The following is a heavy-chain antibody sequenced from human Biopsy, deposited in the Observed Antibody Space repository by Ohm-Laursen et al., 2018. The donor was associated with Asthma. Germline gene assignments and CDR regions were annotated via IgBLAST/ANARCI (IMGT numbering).Heavy chain of an antibody. Sequence: SETLSLTCTFSGGSINSDYWSWTRQPPGKGLEWIGLSSYSGFRKYNPSLKSRVPISVDTSKNQLSLNLTSVIAADTAVYYCARDQGDSKFDYWGQGILVTVSS. V-gene: IGHV4-59*01. CDR1: GGSINSDY. J-gene: IGHJ4*02. D-gene: IGHD3-16*01. CDR3: ARDQGDSKFDY. CDR2: SSYSGFR.